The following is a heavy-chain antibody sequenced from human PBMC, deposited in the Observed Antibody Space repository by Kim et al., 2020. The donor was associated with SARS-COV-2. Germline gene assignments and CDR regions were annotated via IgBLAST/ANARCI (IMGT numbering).Heavy chain of an antibody. V-gene: IGHV3-15*01. D-gene: IGHD2-8*02. Sequence: GGSLRLSCAASGFNFNIAWMSWVRQAPGKGLEWVGRIRSKSDGGTADYGAPVKGRFTMSRDDSKNTLYLQMDSLKIEDTAMYYCTTGTTGAEDDWGQGTLVTVSP. CDR2: IRSKSDGGTA. CDR3: TTGTTGAEDD. J-gene: IGHJ4*02. CDR1: GFNFNIAW.